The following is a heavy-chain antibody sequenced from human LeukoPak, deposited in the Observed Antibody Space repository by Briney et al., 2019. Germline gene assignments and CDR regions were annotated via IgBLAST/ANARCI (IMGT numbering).Heavy chain of an antibody. CDR3: ARGGRTGALGY. CDR2: IYYSGST. Sequence: SQTPSLTCTVSGGSISSGDYYWSWIRQPPGKGLEWIGYIYYSGSTYYNPSLKSRVTISVDTSKNRFSLKLSSVTAADTAVYYCARGGRTGALGYWGQGTLVTVSS. J-gene: IGHJ4*02. D-gene: IGHD7-27*01. CDR1: GGSISSGDYY. V-gene: IGHV4-30-4*01.